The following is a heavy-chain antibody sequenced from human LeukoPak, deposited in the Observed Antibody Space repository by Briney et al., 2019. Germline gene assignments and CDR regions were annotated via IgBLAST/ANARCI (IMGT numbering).Heavy chain of an antibody. J-gene: IGHJ6*02. Sequence: GGSLRLSCAASGFIFDDYAMHWVRQAPGKGLQWVPGISWNSNTLTYADSVKGRFTISRDNAKNSLYLQMNSLGADDTASYYCAKDGGSRLYYYYGMDVWGQGTTVTVSS. CDR2: ISWNSNTL. D-gene: IGHD5-12*01. CDR1: GFIFDDYA. CDR3: AKDGGSRLYYYYGMDV. V-gene: IGHV3-9*01.